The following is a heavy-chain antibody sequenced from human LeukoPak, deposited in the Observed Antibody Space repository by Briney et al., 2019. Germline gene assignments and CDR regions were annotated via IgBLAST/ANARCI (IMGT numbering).Heavy chain of an antibody. Sequence: SETLSLTCAVYGGSFSGYYWSWIRQPPGKGLEWIGSIYYSGSTYYNPSLKSRVTISVDTSKNQFSLKLSSVTAADTAVYYCARQSGATVVTDWGQGTLVTVSS. D-gene: IGHD4-23*01. CDR1: GGSFSGYY. J-gene: IGHJ4*02. CDR2: IYYSGST. CDR3: ARQSGATVVTD. V-gene: IGHV4-34*01.